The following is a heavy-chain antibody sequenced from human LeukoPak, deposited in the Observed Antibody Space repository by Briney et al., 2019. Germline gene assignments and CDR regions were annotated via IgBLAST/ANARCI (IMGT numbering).Heavy chain of an antibody. J-gene: IGHJ2*01. CDR1: GDSISNNSYC. Sequence: SETLYLTCTVSGDSISNNSYCWGWIRQPPGKGLEWIGSGFYSGSTSYNPSLKRRVAVSVNASRNQFSLPPSSVPATDTAVYYCAKHVRVVIAQLYWYFNHWGRGTLVTVSS. D-gene: IGHD2-21*01. CDR3: AKHVRVVIAQLYWYFNH. CDR2: GFYSGST. V-gene: IGHV4-39*01.